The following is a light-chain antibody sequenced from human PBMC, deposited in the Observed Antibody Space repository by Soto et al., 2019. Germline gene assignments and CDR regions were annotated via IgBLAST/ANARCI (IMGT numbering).Light chain of an antibody. CDR1: SSDVGGYNY. Sequence: QSALTQPASVSGSPGQSITISCTGTSSDVGGYNYVSWYQQHPGKAPKLMIYDVSNRPSGVSNRFSGSKSGSTASLTISGLQAKDEADYYCSSYTSSSTVVFGGGTKLTVL. J-gene: IGLJ2*01. CDR3: SSYTSSSTVV. V-gene: IGLV2-14*01. CDR2: DVS.